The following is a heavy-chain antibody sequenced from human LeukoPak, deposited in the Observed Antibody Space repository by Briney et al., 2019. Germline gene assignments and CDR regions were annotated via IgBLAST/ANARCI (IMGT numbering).Heavy chain of an antibody. V-gene: IGHV4-59*08. Sequence: PSETLSLTCTVSGDSISSYYWSWIRQPPGKGLEWIGYVYYSGRTSYNPSLKSRVAISVDTSKVQFSLKLSSVTAADTAVYYCASQYGSGGLSYFDYWGQGTLVTVSS. D-gene: IGHD3-10*01. J-gene: IGHJ4*02. CDR3: ASQYGSGGLSYFDY. CDR2: VYYSGRT. CDR1: GDSISSYY.